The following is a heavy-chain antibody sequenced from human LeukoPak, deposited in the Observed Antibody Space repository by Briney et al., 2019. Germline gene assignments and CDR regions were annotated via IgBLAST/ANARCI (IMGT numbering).Heavy chain of an antibody. CDR1: GGSISSYY. CDR2: IYYSGST. D-gene: IGHD3-22*01. Sequence: PSETLSLTCTVSGGSISSYYWSWIRQPPGKGLEWIGYIYYSGSTNYNPSLQSRVTISVDTSKNQFSLKLSSVTAADTAVYDCARGEYYYDSKGEGPFDYWGQGTLVTVSS. V-gene: IGHV4-59*01. CDR3: ARGEYYYDSKGEGPFDY. J-gene: IGHJ4*02.